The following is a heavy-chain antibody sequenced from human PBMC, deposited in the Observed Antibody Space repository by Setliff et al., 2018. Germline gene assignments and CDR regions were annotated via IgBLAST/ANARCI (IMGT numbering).Heavy chain of an antibody. CDR2: INHSGST. D-gene: IGHD3-3*01. Sequence: SETLSLTCAVYDGSFSGYYWSWIRQPPGKGLEWIGEINHSGSTKYNPSLKSRVTISVDTSKNQFSVKLSSVTAADTAVYYCARGLVTIFGVVIMSPPWFDPWGQGTLVTVSS. CDR3: ARGLVTIFGVVIMSPPWFDP. CDR1: DGSFSGYY. J-gene: IGHJ5*02. V-gene: IGHV4-34*01.